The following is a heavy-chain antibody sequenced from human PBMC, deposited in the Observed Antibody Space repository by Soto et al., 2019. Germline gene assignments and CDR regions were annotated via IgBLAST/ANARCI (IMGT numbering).Heavy chain of an antibody. CDR2: ISSTGTTK. J-gene: IGHJ5*02. V-gene: IGHV3-48*01. CDR1: GLTFNSYS. Sequence: GGSLRLSCAASGLTFNSYSMNWIRQAPGKGLEWVSFISSTGTTKYYADSVKGRFTISRDNAEKLLYLQMNSLRAEDTAVYYCVRDIVWGVENWFDPWGQGTLVTVSS. CDR3: VRDIVWGVENWFDP. D-gene: IGHD3-10*01.